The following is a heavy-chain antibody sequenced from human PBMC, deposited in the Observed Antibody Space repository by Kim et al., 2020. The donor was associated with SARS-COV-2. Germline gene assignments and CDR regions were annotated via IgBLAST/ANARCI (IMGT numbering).Heavy chain of an antibody. D-gene: IGHD2-15*01. CDR1: GGSFSGYY. J-gene: IGHJ6*02. Sequence: SETLSLTCAVYGGSFSGYYWSWIRQPPGKGLEWIGEINHSGSTNYNPSLKSRVTISVDTSKNQFSLKLSSVTAADTAVYYCARIPRHRYCSGGSCNYYYYGMDVWGQGTTVTVSS. CDR3: ARIPRHRYCSGGSCNYYYYGMDV. V-gene: IGHV4-34*01. CDR2: INHSGST.